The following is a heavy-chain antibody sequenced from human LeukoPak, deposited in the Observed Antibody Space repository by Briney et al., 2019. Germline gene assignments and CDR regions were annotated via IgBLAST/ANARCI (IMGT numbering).Heavy chain of an antibody. CDR2: IYYSGST. D-gene: IGHD1-26*01. J-gene: IGHJ4*02. V-gene: IGHV4-59*01. CDR1: GHSISSYY. CDR3: ARGTIVGPVPYEY. Sequence: PSETLSLTCTVSGHSISSYYWSWIRQPPGKGLEWIGYIYYSGSTNNNPSLKSRVTISVDTSKNQFSLKLSSVTAADTAVYHCARGTIVGPVPYEYWGQGTLVTVSS.